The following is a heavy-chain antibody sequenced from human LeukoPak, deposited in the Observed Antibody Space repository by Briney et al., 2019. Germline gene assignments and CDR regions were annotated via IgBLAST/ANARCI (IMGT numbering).Heavy chain of an antibody. CDR1: GGSISSSSYY. CDR2: MFYAGDT. V-gene: IGHV4-39*01. J-gene: IGHJ4*02. Sequence: PSETLSLTCTVSGGSISSSSYYGGWIRQPPGKGLEWIGTMFYAGDTFYNPSLESRVTTSVDTSKNQFSLKLTSVTAADRAVYYCARTDRGRFSYFDYWGQGTLVTVSS. CDR3: ARTDRGRFSYFDY. D-gene: IGHD3-10*01.